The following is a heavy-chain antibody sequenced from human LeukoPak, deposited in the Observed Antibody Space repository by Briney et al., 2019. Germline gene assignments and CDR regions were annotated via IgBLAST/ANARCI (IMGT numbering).Heavy chain of an antibody. J-gene: IGHJ4*02. V-gene: IGHV4-39*01. CDR3: THSSSSGGFDY. D-gene: IGHD6-6*01. Sequence: SETLSLTCTVSGGSISSSSYCWGWIRQPPGKGLEWIGSIYYSGSTYYNPSLKSRVTISVDTSKNQFSLKLSSVTAADTAVYYCTHSSSSGGFDYWGQGTLVTVSS. CDR1: GGSISSSSYC. CDR2: IYYSGST.